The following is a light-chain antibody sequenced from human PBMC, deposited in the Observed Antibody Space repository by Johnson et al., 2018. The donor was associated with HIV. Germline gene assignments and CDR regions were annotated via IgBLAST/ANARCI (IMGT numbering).Light chain of an antibody. Sequence: QSVLTQPPSVSAAPGQKVTISCSGSSSNIGNNYVSWYQQLPGTAPKLLIYDNNKRPSGIPDRFSGSTSGTSATLGITGLQTGDEADYYCGTWDSRLSAGDVFGTGTKVTVL. J-gene: IGLJ1*01. CDR3: GTWDSRLSAGDV. V-gene: IGLV1-51*01. CDR2: DNN. CDR1: SSNIGNNY.